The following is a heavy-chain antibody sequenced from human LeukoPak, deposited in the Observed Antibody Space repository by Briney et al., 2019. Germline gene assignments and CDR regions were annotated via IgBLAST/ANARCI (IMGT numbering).Heavy chain of an antibody. CDR2: IWYDGSNK. CDR3: AKGSEYSSGWYYFDY. Sequence: GGSLRLSCAASGFTFSSYGMHWVRQAPGKGLEWVAVIWYDGSNKYYADSVKGRFTISRDNSKNTLYLQMNSLRAEDTAVYYCAKGSEYSSGWYYFDYWGQGTLVTVSS. D-gene: IGHD6-19*01. CDR1: GFTFSSYG. V-gene: IGHV3-30*02. J-gene: IGHJ4*02.